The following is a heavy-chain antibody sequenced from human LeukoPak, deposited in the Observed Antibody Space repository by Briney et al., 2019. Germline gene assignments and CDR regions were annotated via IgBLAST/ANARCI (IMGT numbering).Heavy chain of an antibody. CDR3: AILMGELELRDY. J-gene: IGHJ4*02. D-gene: IGHD1-7*01. Sequence: ASVKVSCKASGYTFTSYYMHWVRQAPSQGLEWMGIINPSGGSTSYAQKFQGRVTMTRDMSTSTVYMELSSLRSEDTAVYYCAILMGELELRDYWGQGTLVTVSS. CDR2: INPSGGST. CDR1: GYTFTSYY. V-gene: IGHV1-46*01.